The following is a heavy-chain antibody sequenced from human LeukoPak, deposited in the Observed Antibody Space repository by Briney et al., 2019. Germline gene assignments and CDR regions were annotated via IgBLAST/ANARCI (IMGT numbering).Heavy chain of an antibody. J-gene: IGHJ3*01. CDR2: IFPGDSDT. CDR3: ARHKAERGSSGYDWGAFDV. D-gene: IGHD5-12*01. V-gene: IGHV5-51*01. Sequence: GESLKISCKGSGYSFTSYWIAWVRQMPGKGLEWMGIIFPGDSDTRYSPSFQGQVTISADKFSSTAYLQWSSLKASDTAMYYCARHKAERGSSGYDWGAFDVWGQGTMVTVSS. CDR1: GYSFTSYW.